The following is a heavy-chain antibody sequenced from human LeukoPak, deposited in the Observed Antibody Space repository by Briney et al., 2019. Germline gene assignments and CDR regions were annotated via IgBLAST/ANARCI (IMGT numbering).Heavy chain of an antibody. CDR3: ARDDSSIDNALDV. Sequence: PGGSLRLSCAASGFTVSSNYMSWVRQAPGKGLEWVAFIWDDGSNRNYADSVKGRFTISRDNNKNTLHLQMNSLRAEDSAVYYCARDDSSIDNALDVWGQGTMVTVSS. J-gene: IGHJ3*01. CDR2: IWDDGSNR. V-gene: IGHV3-33*08. D-gene: IGHD6-13*01. CDR1: GFTVSSNY.